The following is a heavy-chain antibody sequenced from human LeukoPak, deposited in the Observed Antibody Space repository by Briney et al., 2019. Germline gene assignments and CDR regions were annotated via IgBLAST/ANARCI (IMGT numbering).Heavy chain of an antibody. J-gene: IGHJ4*02. CDR3: AKTPYFDWLLPNDY. Sequence: GGSLRLSCAASGFTFSSYWMSWVRQALGKGLEWVANIKQDGSEKYYVDSVKGRFTISRDNAKNSLYLQMNSLRAEDTAVYYCAKTPYFDWLLPNDYWGQGTLVTVSS. V-gene: IGHV3-7*03. CDR2: IKQDGSEK. D-gene: IGHD3-9*01. CDR1: GFTFSSYW.